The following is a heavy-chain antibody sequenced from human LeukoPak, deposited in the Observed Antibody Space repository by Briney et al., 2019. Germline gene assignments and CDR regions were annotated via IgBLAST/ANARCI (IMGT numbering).Heavy chain of an antibody. D-gene: IGHD3-10*01. CDR3: ARGSLWFGSKFDY. J-gene: IGHJ4*02. V-gene: IGHV1-2*02. Sequence: GASVKVSCKASGYTFTGYYIHWERQAPGQGLEWMGWINPNSGGTNYAQKFQGRVTMTRDTSISTAYMELSRLRSDDTAVYYCARGSLWFGSKFDYWGQGTLVTVSS. CDR2: INPNSGGT. CDR1: GYTFTGYY.